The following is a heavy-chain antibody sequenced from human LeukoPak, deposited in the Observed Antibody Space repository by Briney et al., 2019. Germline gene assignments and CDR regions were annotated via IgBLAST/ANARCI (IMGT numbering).Heavy chain of an antibody. Sequence: SETLSLTCAVYGGSFSGYYWSWIRQPPGKGLEWIGEISHSGSTNYNPSLKSRVTISVDTSKNQFSLKLSSVTAADTAVYYCARGDPYYDSSGYYYVDWGQGTLVTVSS. CDR3: ARGDPYYDSSGYYYVD. J-gene: IGHJ4*02. V-gene: IGHV4-34*01. CDR2: ISHSGST. CDR1: GGSFSGYY. D-gene: IGHD3-22*01.